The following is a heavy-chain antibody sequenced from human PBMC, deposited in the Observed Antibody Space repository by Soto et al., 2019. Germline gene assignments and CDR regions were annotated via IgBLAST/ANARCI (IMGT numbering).Heavy chain of an antibody. J-gene: IGHJ5*02. Sequence: QVQLVQSGAEVKKPESSVKVSCKASGGTISNYAFGRVRQAPGQGLEWMGGIIPMFATTSYAQKFQGRVTITADESTSTVYMELSSLRSEDTAVYYCARDHNWNDVGNWFDPWGQGTPVTVSS. CDR3: ARDHNWNDVGNWFDP. D-gene: IGHD1-1*01. CDR1: GGTISNYA. V-gene: IGHV1-69*01. CDR2: IIPMFATT.